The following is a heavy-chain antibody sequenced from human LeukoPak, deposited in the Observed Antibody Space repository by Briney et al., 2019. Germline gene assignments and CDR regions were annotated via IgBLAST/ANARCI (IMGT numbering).Heavy chain of an antibody. CDR1: GGTFSSYA. D-gene: IGHD3-3*01. V-gene: IGHV1-69*13. Sequence: SVKVSCKASGGTFSSYAISWVRQAPGQGLEWMGGIIPIFGTANYAQKFQGRVTITADESTSTAYMELSSLRSEDTAVYYCAREVLEWRTPHYYMDVWGKGTTVTVSS. CDR2: IIPIFGTA. J-gene: IGHJ6*03. CDR3: AREVLEWRTPHYYMDV.